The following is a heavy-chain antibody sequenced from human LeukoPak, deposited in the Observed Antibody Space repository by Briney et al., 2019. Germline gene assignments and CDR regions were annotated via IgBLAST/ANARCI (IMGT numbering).Heavy chain of an antibody. CDR2: INPSGGST. D-gene: IGHD1-26*01. J-gene: IGHJ4*02. CDR3: ARAVNSGSYVANENDY. V-gene: IGHV1-46*01. Sequence: WVRQXXGQGLEWMGIINPSGGSTSYAQKFQGRVTMTRDTSTSTVYMELSSLRSEDTAVYYCARAVNSGSYVANENDYWGQGTLVTVSS.